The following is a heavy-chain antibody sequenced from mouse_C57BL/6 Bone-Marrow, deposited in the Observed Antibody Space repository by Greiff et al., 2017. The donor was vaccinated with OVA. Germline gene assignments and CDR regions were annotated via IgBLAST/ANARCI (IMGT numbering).Heavy chain of an antibody. CDR2: INPNNGGT. V-gene: IGHV1-18*01. CDR1: GYTFTDYN. D-gene: IGHD1-1*01. Sequence: EVQLVESGPELVKPGASVKIPCKASGYTFTDYNMDWVKQSHGKSLEWIGDINPNNGGTIYNQKFKGKATLTVDKSSSTAYMELRSLTSEDTAVYYSARRASFITTVPSVAMDYWGQGTSVTVSS. CDR3: ARRASFITTVPSVAMDY. J-gene: IGHJ4*01.